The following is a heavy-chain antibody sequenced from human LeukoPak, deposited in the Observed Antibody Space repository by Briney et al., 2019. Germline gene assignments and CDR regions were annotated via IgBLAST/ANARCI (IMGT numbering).Heavy chain of an antibody. D-gene: IGHD2-2*01. CDR2: VYPIDSES. Sequence: GESLKISCKGSGYKFTTYYIGWVRQMPGKGLEWMGVVYPIDSESRYSPSFQGQATISVDNSIGTAYLQWSSLKSSDTAMYYCARRSSNGRHVAYWGQGTLVTVSS. CDR3: ARRSSNGRHVAY. CDR1: GYKFTTYY. J-gene: IGHJ4*02. V-gene: IGHV5-51*01.